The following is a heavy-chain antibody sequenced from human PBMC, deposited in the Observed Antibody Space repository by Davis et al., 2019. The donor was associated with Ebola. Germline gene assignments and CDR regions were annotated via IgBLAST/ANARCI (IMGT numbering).Heavy chain of an antibody. CDR1: GFVFSSYV. Sequence: GGSLRLSCAASGFVFSSYVMSWVRRAPGKGLEWVSTLGLSADTYYAASVKGRFTISRDNSKNTLHLQMDSLRAEDTAVYYCARTTNLDYWGQGTLVTVSS. D-gene: IGHD1-7*01. J-gene: IGHJ4*02. CDR3: ARTTNLDY. V-gene: IGHV3-23*01. CDR2: LGLSADT.